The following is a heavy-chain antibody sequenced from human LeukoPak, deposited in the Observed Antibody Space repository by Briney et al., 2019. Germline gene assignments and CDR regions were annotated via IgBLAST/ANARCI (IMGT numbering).Heavy chain of an antibody. J-gene: IGHJ4*02. CDR1: GFSFSSYG. D-gene: IGHD3-22*01. CDR2: SWYDGTNK. V-gene: IGHV3-33*01. Sequence: PGGSLRLSCAASGFSFSSYGMHWVRQAPGKGLEWVASSWYDGTNKYYADSVKGRFTISRDNSKNTLYLQMNSLRAEDTAVYYCARARNNYDSSGYSALDYWGQGTLVTVSS. CDR3: ARARNNYDSSGYSALDY.